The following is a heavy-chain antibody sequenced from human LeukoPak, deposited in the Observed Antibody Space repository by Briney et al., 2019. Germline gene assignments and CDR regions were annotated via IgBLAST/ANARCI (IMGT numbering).Heavy chain of an antibody. Sequence: RASVKVSCKASGGTSNSHAISWVRQAPGQGLEWMGRIIPNLGTTNRAQNFQDRVTLTADESTNTAYMELTSLTSDDTAVYYCATTNDGGGYQWGDFFDFWGQGTLVTVSS. D-gene: IGHD3-22*01. CDR3: ATTNDGGGYQWGDFFDF. V-gene: IGHV1-69*11. CDR2: IIPNLGTT. CDR1: GGTSNSHA. J-gene: IGHJ4*02.